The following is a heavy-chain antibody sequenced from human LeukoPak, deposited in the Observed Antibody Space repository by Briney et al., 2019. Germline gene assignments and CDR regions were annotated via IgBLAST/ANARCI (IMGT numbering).Heavy chain of an antibody. Sequence: SETLSLTCTVSGYSISSGYYWGWIRQPPGKGLEWIGSIYHSGSTYYNPSLKSRVTISVDTSKNQFSLKLSSVTAADTAVYYCARTIAASSAWFDPWGQGTLVTVSS. CDR3: ARTIAASSAWFDP. V-gene: IGHV4-38-2*02. CDR2: IYHSGST. J-gene: IGHJ5*02. D-gene: IGHD2-15*01. CDR1: GYSISSGYY.